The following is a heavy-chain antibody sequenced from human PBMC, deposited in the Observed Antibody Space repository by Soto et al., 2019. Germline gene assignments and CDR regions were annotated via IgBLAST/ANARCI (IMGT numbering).Heavy chain of an antibody. V-gene: IGHV1-2*04. Sequence: ASVKVSCKASGYTFTGYYMHWVRQAPGQGLEWMGWINPNSGGTNYAQKFQGWVTMTRDTSISTAYMELSRLRSDDTAVYYCARTSFYDFWSGYQFDFWGQGTLVTGSS. CDR1: GYTFTGYY. CDR3: ARTSFYDFWSGYQFDF. CDR2: INPNSGGT. J-gene: IGHJ4*02. D-gene: IGHD3-3*01.